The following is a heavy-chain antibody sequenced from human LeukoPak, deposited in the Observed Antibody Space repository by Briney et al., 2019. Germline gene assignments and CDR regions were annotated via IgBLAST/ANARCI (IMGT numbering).Heavy chain of an antibody. D-gene: IGHD2-15*01. CDR2: ISAFSGDT. Sequence: ASVKVSCKTSGYPFVDFGITWVRQAPGQGLEWMGLISAFSGDTNYAQKLQGRVTMTRDTSTSTVYMELRRLRSDDTAVYYCGRDIRSDGSPADYWGQGTLVTVSS. CDR3: GRDIRSDGSPADY. J-gene: IGHJ4*02. CDR1: GYPFVDFG. V-gene: IGHV1-18*01.